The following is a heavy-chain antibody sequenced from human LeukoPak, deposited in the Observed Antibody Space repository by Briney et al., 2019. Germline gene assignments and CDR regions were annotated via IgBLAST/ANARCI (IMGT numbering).Heavy chain of an antibody. D-gene: IGHD3-22*01. CDR2: ISWNSGSI. CDR3: AKDFGSYYGSSGQGFDY. J-gene: IGHJ4*02. V-gene: IGHV3-9*01. Sequence: GGSLRLSCAASGFTFDDYAMHWVRQAPGKGLEWVSGISWNSGSIGYADSVKGRFTISRDNAKNSLYLQMSSLRAEDTALYYCAKDFGSYYGSSGQGFDYWGQGTLVTVSS. CDR1: GFTFDDYA.